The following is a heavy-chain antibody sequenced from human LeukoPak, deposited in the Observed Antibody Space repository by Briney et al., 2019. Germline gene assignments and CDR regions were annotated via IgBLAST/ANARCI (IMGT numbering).Heavy chain of an antibody. CDR3: AKGGMDNFDY. CDR1: GITFNTYG. J-gene: IGHJ4*02. Sequence: GGSLRLSCEVSGITFNTYGMHWVRQAPGKGLEWVSGISWNSGSIGYADSVKGRFTISRDNAKNSLYLQMNSLRAEDTALYYCAKGGMDNFDYWGQGTLVTVSS. CDR2: ISWNSGSI. D-gene: IGHD2-15*01. V-gene: IGHV3-9*01.